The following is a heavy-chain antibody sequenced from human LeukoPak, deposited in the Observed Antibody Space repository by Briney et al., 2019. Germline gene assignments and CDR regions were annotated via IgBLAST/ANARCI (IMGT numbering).Heavy chain of an antibody. V-gene: IGHV4-39*01. CDR2: IYYSGST. CDR1: GGSISSSSYY. Sequence: SETLSLTCTVSGGSISSSSYYWGWIRQPPGKGLEWIGSIYYSGSTYYNPSLKSRVTISVDTSKNPFSLKLSSVTAADTAVYYCARQYRYSSSWYRENWNDGRSWTDYWGQGTLVTVSS. J-gene: IGHJ4*02. D-gene: IGHD6-13*01. CDR3: ARQYRYSSSWYRENWNDGRSWTDY.